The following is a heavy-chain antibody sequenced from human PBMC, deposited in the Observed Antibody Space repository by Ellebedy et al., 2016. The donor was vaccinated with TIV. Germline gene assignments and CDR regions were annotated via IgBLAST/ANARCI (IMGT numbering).Heavy chain of an antibody. CDR2: IFSSDEK. J-gene: IGHJ6*02. CDR1: GFSLSNARMG. CDR3: ARIREEGSGNPFLYYYYYGMDV. V-gene: IGHV2-26*01. D-gene: IGHD3-10*01. Sequence: SGPTLVXPTETLTLTCTVSGFSLSNARMGVSWIRQPPGKALEWLAHIFSSDEKSYSTSLKSRLTISKDTSKSQVVLTMTNMDPVDTATYYCARIREEGSGNPFLYYYYYGMDVWGQGTTVTVSS.